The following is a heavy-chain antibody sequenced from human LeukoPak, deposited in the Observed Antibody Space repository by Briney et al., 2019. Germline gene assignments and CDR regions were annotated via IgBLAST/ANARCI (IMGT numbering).Heavy chain of an antibody. Sequence: SETLSLTCAVYGGSFSGYYWSWIRQPPGKGLEGMGEINHSGSTNYNPSLKSRVTISVDTSRNQFSLKLSSVTAADTAVYYCARAYVLRFLEWPNGAFDIWGQGTMVTVSS. J-gene: IGHJ3*02. CDR3: ARAYVLRFLEWPNGAFDI. V-gene: IGHV4-34*01. CDR1: GGSFSGYY. CDR2: INHSGST. D-gene: IGHD3-3*01.